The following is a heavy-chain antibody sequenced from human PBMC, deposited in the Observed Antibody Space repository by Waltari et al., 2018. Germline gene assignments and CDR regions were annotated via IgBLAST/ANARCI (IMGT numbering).Heavy chain of an antibody. CDR3: GRARVQGVKYFDY. Sequence: DVQLVESGGGLVQPGGALRLSCPSSVLTFITYWMHWVRQGPGTGLMWVSRIDSDGSSTSYEDSVRGRFTISRDNAKNTLYLQMNSVRDEDTAVYYCGRARVQGVKYFDYWGRGTLVTVSS. V-gene: IGHV3-74*01. CDR1: VLTFITYW. D-gene: IGHD3-10*01. J-gene: IGHJ4*02. CDR2: IDSDGSST.